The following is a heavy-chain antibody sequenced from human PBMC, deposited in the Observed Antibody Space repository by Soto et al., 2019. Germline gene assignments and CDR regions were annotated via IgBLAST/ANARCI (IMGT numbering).Heavy chain of an antibody. D-gene: IGHD2-2*01. CDR1: GFTFSSYG. J-gene: IGHJ4*02. Sequence: QVQLVESGGGVVQPGRSLRLSCAASGFTFSSYGMHWVRQAPGKGLEWVAVISYDGSNKYYADSVKGRFTISRDNSKNTLYLQMNSLRAEDTAVYYCAKARSHPPDIVVVLDYWGQGTLVTVSS. V-gene: IGHV3-30*18. CDR3: AKARSHPPDIVVVLDY. CDR2: ISYDGSNK.